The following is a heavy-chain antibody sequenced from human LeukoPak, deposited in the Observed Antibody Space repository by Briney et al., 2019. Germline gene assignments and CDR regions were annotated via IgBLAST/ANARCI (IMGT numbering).Heavy chain of an antibody. CDR1: GFTFSSYW. CDR3: ARAQRGSYYYFDY. V-gene: IGHV3-7*01. J-gene: IGHJ4*02. Sequence: PGGSLRLSCAASGFTFSSYWMSWVRQAPGKGLEWVANIKQDGSEKYYVDSVKGRFTTSRDNAKNSLYLQMNSLRAEDTAVYYCARAQRGSYYYFDYWGQGTLVTVSS. CDR2: IKQDGSEK. D-gene: IGHD1-26*01.